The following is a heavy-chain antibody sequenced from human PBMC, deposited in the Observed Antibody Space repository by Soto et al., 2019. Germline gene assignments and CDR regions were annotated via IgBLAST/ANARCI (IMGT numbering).Heavy chain of an antibody. CDR1: GGTFSSYT. CDR2: IIPILGIA. Sequence: QVQLVQSGAEVKKPGSSVKVSCKASGGTFSSYTISWVRPAPGQGLEWMGRIIPILGIANYAQKFQGRVTITAYNSPSRAYMELSSLGSEDTAVYYCARERGLYSGYDSGDSGGAFDIWGQGTMVTVSS. CDR3: ARERGLYSGYDSGDSGGAFDI. D-gene: IGHD5-12*01. V-gene: IGHV1-69*08. J-gene: IGHJ3*02.